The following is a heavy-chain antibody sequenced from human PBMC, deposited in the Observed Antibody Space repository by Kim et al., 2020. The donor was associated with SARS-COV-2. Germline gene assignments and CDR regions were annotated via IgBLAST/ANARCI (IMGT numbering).Heavy chain of an antibody. CDR2: ISSSCSTI. J-gene: IGHJ5*02. Sequence: GSLRLSCAASGFTFRDFYISWIRQAPGKGLEWVSYISSSCSTIFYADSVKGRFTIFRDNAKNSLCLQTNSLRAEDTAVYFCSRATLYNLFDPWGQGTL. CDR1: GFTFRDFY. CDR3: SRATLYNLFDP. V-gene: IGHV3-11*01.